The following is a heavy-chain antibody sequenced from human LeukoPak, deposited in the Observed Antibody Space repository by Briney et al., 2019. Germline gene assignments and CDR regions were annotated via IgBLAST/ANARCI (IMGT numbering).Heavy chain of an antibody. CDR1: GYTLTELS. J-gene: IGHJ6*04. CDR3: AELGITMIGGV. D-gene: IGHD3-10*02. CDR2: LDPEDGET. Sequence: ASVKVSCTVSGYTLTELSMHWVRQAPGKGLEWMGGLDPEDGETIYAQKFQGRVTMTEDTSTDTAYMELSSLRAEDTAVYYCAELGITMIGGVWGKGTTVTISS. V-gene: IGHV1-24*01.